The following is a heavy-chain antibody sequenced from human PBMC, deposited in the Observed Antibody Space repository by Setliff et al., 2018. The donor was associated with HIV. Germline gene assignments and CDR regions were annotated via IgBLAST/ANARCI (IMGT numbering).Heavy chain of an antibody. D-gene: IGHD3-10*01. CDR3: ARHFPSISLFFGDPGPFDR. CDR1: GGSISSSSYY. Sequence: SETLSLTCTVSGGSISSSSYYWGWIRQPPGKGLEWIGSIFNDGRTYYNPSLKSRVTIPMDTSTNQFSLKLTSVTAADMAVYFCARHFPSISLFFGDPGPFDRWGQGALVTVSS. V-gene: IGHV4-39*01. CDR2: IFNDGRT. J-gene: IGHJ4*02.